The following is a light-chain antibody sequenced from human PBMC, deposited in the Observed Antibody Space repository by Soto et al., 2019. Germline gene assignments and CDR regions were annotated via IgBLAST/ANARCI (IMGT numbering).Light chain of an antibody. CDR2: LGD. J-gene: IGLJ1*01. CDR1: TSNIGTFY. V-gene: IGLV1-47*01. Sequence: QSVLTQPPSASSTPEQTVTISCSGSTSNIGTFYVYWYQHLPGTAPKLLIFLGDQRASGVSDRFSGSKCGTSASLAIKGLRSDDGADYYCAAWDDNVNAYVFGSGTKLTVL. CDR3: AAWDDNVNAYV.